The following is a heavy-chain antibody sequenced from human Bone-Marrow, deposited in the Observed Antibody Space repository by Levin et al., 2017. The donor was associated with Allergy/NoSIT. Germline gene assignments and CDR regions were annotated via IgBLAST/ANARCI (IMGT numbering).Heavy chain of an antibody. CDR2: IIPIFGTA. Sequence: SVKVSCKASGGTFSSYAISWVRQAPGQGLEWMGGIIPIFGTANYAQKFQGRVTITADKSTSTAYMELSSLRSEDTAVYYCARAYYYDSSGYLDAFDIWGQGTMVTVSS. V-gene: IGHV1-69*06. CDR1: GGTFSSYA. D-gene: IGHD3-22*01. CDR3: ARAYYYDSSGYLDAFDI. J-gene: IGHJ3*02.